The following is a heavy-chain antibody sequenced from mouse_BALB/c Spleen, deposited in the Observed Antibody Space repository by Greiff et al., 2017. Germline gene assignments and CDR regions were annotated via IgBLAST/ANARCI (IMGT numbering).Heavy chain of an antibody. CDR2: IDPSDSET. CDR1: GYSFTSYW. Sequence: QVQLKQSGPQLVRPGASVKISCKASGYSFTSYWMHWVKQRPGQGLEWIGMIDPSDSETRLNQKFKDKATLTVDKSSSTAYMQLSSPTSEDSAVYYCARSGGNYASYAMDYWGQGTSVTVSS. D-gene: IGHD2-1*01. V-gene: IGHV1S126*01. J-gene: IGHJ4*01. CDR3: ARSGGNYASYAMDY.